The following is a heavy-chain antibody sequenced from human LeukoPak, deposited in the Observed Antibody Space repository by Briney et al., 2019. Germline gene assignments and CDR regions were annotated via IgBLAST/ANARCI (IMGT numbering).Heavy chain of an antibody. J-gene: IGHJ6*03. CDR2: IYPGDSDT. CDR1: GYSFTSYW. D-gene: IGHD1-20*01. V-gene: IGHV5-51*01. CDR3: ARRIAYNWNRGPYYYMDV. Sequence: GESLKISCKGSGYSFTSYWIGWVRQMPGKGLEWMGIIYPGDSDTRYSPSFQGQVTISADKSISTAYLQWSSLKASDTGMYYCARRIAYNWNRGPYYYMDVWGKGTTVTVSS.